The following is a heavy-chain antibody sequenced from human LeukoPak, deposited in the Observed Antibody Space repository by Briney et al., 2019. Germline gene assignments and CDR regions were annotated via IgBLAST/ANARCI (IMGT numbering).Heavy chain of an antibody. J-gene: IGHJ4*02. CDR2: ISSSSSTI. V-gene: IGHV3-48*01. CDR1: GFTFSSYS. D-gene: IGHD3-9*01. CDR3: ARVRARSIRYFDWVATDY. Sequence: PGGSLRLSCAASGFTFSSYSMNWVRQAPGKGLEWVSYISSSSSTIYYADSVKGRFTISRDNAKNSLYLQMNSLRAEDTAVYYCARVRARSIRYFDWVATDYWGQGTLVTVSS.